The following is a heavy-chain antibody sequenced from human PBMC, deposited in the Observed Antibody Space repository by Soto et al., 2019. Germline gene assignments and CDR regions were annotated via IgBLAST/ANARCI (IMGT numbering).Heavy chain of an antibody. J-gene: IGHJ4*02. CDR1: GGSISIGGYY. D-gene: IGHD6-19*01. Sequence: SETLSLTCTVSGGSISIGGYYWSWIRQHPGKGLEWIGYIYYSGSTYYNPSLKSRVTISVDTSKNQFSLKLSSVTAADTAVYYCARDLVAGMLTYWRQGTLVTVSS. CDR2: IYYSGST. CDR3: ARDLVAGMLTY. V-gene: IGHV4-31*03.